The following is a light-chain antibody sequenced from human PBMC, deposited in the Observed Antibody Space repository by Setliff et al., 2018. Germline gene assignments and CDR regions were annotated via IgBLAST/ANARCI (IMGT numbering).Light chain of an antibody. J-gene: IGLJ1*01. Sequence: QSALAQPASVSGSPGQSITISCTGSSSDIGAYDYVSWYQQHPGKAPKLMIYDVTNRPPGVSNRFSGSKSGNTASLTISGLQAEDEADYYCSSYTSRTTLDVFGTGTKV. CDR3: SSYTSRTTLDV. CDR2: DVT. CDR1: SSDIGAYDY. V-gene: IGLV2-14*03.